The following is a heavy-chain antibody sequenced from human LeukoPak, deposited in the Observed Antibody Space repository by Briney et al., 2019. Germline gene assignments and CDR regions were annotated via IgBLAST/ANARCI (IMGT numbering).Heavy chain of an antibody. CDR1: GGSISSSSYY. V-gene: IGHV4-39*07. CDR3: ARGRYGDWGPRNWFDP. J-gene: IGHJ5*02. Sequence: ASETLSLTCTVSGGSISSSSYYWGCIRQPPGKGLEWIGSIYYSGSTYYNPSLKSRVTISVDTSKNQFSLKLSSVTAADTAVYYCARGRYGDWGPRNWFDPWGQGTLVTVYS. CDR2: IYYSGST. D-gene: IGHD4-17*01.